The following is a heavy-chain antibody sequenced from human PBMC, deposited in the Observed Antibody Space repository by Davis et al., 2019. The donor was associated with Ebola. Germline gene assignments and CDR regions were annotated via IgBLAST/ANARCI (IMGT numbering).Heavy chain of an antibody. D-gene: IGHD1-1*01. Sequence: MPGGPLRLSCAVHGVSFSGYYWSWTRQPPGKGLEWTGEINHSGSTNYNPSLKSRVTISVDTYKNQFSLKLSSVTAADTAVYYCARNWYFDYWGQGTLVTVSS. J-gene: IGHJ4*02. CDR2: INHSGST. CDR1: GVSFSGYY. CDR3: ARNWYFDY. V-gene: IGHV4-34*01.